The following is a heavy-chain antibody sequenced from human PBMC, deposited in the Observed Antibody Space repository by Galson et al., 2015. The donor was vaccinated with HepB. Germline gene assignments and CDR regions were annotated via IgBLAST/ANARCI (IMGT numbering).Heavy chain of an antibody. J-gene: IGHJ5*02. CDR2: VNSDGTTT. CDR3: VRGIDSDSGAWS. D-gene: IGHD4-11*01. CDR1: GFTFRSYW. Sequence: SLRLSCAASGFTFRSYWMHWVRQSPGKGLVWVSRVNSDGTTTNYTESVKGRFTISRDNAKNTLYLQMNSLRADDTAVYCCVRGIDSDSGAWSWGQGTLVTVSS. V-gene: IGHV3-74*01.